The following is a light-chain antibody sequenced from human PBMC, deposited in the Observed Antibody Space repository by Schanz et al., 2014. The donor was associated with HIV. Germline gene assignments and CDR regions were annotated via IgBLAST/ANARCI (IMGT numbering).Light chain of an antibody. J-gene: IGKJ3*01. CDR2: EAS. CDR3: QQLNGYPLFA. CDR1: QSISPW. Sequence: DVQMTQSPSTLSASVGDRVTITCRATQSISPWLAWYQQKPGKAPKLLINEASSLQSGVPSRFSGSGSGTEFTLTISGLQPEDFATYYCQQLNGYPLFAFGPGTKVDV. V-gene: IGKV1-5*03.